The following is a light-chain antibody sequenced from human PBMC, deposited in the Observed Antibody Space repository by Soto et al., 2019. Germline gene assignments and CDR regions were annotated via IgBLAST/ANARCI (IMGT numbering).Light chain of an antibody. V-gene: IGKV1-39*01. Sequence: DLQMTQSPSSLSASVGDRVTITCRASQSISSDLNWYQQKPGKAPKLLIYAASSLQSGVPSRFSGSGSGTDFTLTISSLQPEDFTAYYCQHSYSTPYTFGQGTKLEIK. CDR2: AAS. J-gene: IGKJ2*01. CDR1: QSISSD. CDR3: QHSYSTPYT.